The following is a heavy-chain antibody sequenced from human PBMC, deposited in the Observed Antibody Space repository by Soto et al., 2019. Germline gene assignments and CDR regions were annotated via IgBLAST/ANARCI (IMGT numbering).Heavy chain of an antibody. V-gene: IGHV4-4*07. J-gene: IGHJ4*02. CDR1: GGSISSYY. Sequence: QVQLQESGPGLIKPSEILSLTCTVSGGSISSYYWGWIRQPAGKGLEWIGRISTSGNTNYNPSLKSRVTMSVDTSKNQFSLKLSSVTAADTAVYYCARGMSGYDYIFDYWGQGTLVTVSS. CDR2: ISTSGNT. CDR3: ARGMSGYDYIFDY. D-gene: IGHD5-12*01.